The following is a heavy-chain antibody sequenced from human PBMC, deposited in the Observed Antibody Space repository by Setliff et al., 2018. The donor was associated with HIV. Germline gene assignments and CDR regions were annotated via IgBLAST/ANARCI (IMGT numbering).Heavy chain of an antibody. J-gene: IGHJ5*02. D-gene: IGHD3-10*01. Sequence: ASETLSLTCAVSGYSISSGYFWGWIRQPPGKGLEWIGSIYHSGRAYYNPSLKSRVTISIQTSKNQFSLKLSSVTAADTAVYYCARVLRITIIRGPNWFDPWGQGTLVTVSS. V-gene: IGHV4-38-2*01. CDR1: GYSISSGYF. CDR3: ARVLRITIIRGPNWFDP. CDR2: IYHSGRA.